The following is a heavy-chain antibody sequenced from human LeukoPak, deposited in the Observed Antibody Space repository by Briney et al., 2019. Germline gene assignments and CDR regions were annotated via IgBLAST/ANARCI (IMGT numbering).Heavy chain of an antibody. J-gene: IGHJ4*02. Sequence: PSETLSLTCTVSGGSIYSHYWNWIRHPPGKELQWIGYVFYSGETDYNPSLKSRVTISVDTSKNQFSLKLSSVTAADTAVYYCARVKVPYYYGSGSSSGWGQGTLVTVSS. CDR3: ARVKVPYYYGSGSSSG. V-gene: IGHV4-59*08. CDR1: GGSIYSHY. D-gene: IGHD3-10*01. CDR2: VFYSGET.